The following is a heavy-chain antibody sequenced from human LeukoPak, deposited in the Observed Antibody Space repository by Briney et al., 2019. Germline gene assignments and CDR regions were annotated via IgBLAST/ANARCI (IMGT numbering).Heavy chain of an antibody. CDR2: IHMIGRT. V-gene: IGHV4-4*09. D-gene: IGHD2-8*01. Sequence: SETLCLSCTVSGVSFSSFQWSWIRQTPVKGLEWIGNIHMIGRTEYNASLTSRVTSSVDTSKSPFSLLVTSGGAAETAIYLCATSYDAKVAPFDLLGQGILVTVSS. CDR3: ATSYDAKVAPFDL. J-gene: IGHJ4*02. CDR1: GVSFSSFQ.